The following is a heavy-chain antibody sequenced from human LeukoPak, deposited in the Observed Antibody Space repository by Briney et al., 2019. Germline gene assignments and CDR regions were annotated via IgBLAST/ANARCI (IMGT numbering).Heavy chain of an antibody. J-gene: IGHJ4*02. CDR2: IDIPGNT. Sequence: PGGSLRLSCAASGFTLSTYDMHWVRQPPGKGLEWVSGIDIPGNTYYPDSVKGRFTMSRESAKNSLYLQMNSLRAEDTAVYYCAREGLLWFGEPRSIDYWGQGTLVTVSS. CDR3: AREGLLWFGEPRSIDY. D-gene: IGHD3-10*01. V-gene: IGHV3-13*01. CDR1: GFTLSTYD.